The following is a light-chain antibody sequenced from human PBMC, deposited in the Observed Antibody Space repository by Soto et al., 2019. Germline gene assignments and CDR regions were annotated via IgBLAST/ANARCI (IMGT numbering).Light chain of an antibody. J-gene: IGLJ3*02. CDR1: SGHSVYA. CDR2: VNSDGSH. Sequence: QPVLTQSPSASAPLGASVKLTCTLSSGHSVYAIAWHQQQSEKGPRYLMKVNSDGSHSKGDGIPNRFSGSSSGAERHLTISSLQSEDEADYYCQTWGNGIRVFGGGTKLTVL. CDR3: QTWGNGIRV. V-gene: IGLV4-69*01.